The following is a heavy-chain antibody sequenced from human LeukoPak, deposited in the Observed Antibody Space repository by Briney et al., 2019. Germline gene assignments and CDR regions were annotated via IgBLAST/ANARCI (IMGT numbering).Heavy chain of an antibody. CDR1: GYTFTSYG. D-gene: IGHD3-3*01. V-gene: IGHV1-18*01. CDR3: ARDLDWSGLSYYYYMDV. CDR2: ISAYNDNT. J-gene: IGHJ6*03. Sequence: ASVKVSCKTSGYTFTSYGISWVRQAPGQGLEWMGWISAYNDNTNYAQKLQGRVTMTTDTSTSTAYMELRSLRSDDTVVYYCARDLDWSGLSYYYYMDVWGKGTTVTVSS.